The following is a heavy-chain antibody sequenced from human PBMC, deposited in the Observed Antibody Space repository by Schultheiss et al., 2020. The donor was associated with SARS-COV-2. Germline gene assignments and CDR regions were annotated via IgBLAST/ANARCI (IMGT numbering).Heavy chain of an antibody. CDR3: ARGSGSYYKEVAFDI. CDR1: GYTFTSYG. D-gene: IGHD1-26*01. J-gene: IGHJ3*02. Sequence: ASVKVSCKASGYTFTSYGISWVRQAPGQGLEWMGWISAYNGNTNYAQKLQGRVTMTRDTSISTAYMELSRLRSDDTAVYYCARGSGSYYKEVAFDIWGQGTMVTVSS. V-gene: IGHV1-18*04. CDR2: ISAYNGNT.